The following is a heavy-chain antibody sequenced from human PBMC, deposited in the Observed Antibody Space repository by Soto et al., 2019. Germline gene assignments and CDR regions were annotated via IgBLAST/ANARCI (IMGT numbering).Heavy chain of an antibody. J-gene: IGHJ5*02. Sequence: QVQLVESGGALVKPGGSLRLSCAASGFSFRDYYMSWLRQAPGTGLEWISYISGSGNTIYYADSVKGRFIISKDNAKNSLFLQINSVRADDRAVYYCARDRLPMVVVVMGWFYPWGQGTLVTVSS. CDR3: ARDRLPMVVVVMGWFYP. CDR1: GFSFRDYY. CDR2: ISGSGNTI. D-gene: IGHD3-22*01. V-gene: IGHV3-11*01.